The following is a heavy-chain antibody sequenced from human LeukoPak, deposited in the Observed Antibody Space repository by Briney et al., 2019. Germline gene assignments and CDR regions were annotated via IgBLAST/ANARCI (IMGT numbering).Heavy chain of an antibody. Sequence: ASVKVSCKASGGTFSSYAISWVRQAPGQGLEWMGGIIPIFGTANSTEKFQGRVTSTADEPTSTAYMELSSLRSEDTAVYYCSIRTKGIQLWPINFDYWGQGTLVTVSS. V-gene: IGHV1-69*13. J-gene: IGHJ4*02. CDR1: GGTFSSYA. CDR3: SIRTKGIQLWPINFDY. CDR2: IIPIFGTA. D-gene: IGHD5-18*01.